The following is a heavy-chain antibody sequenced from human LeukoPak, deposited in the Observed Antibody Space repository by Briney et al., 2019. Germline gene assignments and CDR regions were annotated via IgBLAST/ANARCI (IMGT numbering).Heavy chain of an antibody. D-gene: IGHD1-26*01. V-gene: IGHV3-7*02. CDR3: WGGGGGSYYHLLDY. J-gene: IGHJ4*02. CDR2: IKEDGGEK. Sequence: GGSLRLSCAASGFTFSIHWMSWVRQAPGKGLEWVANIKEDGGEKYYVDSVKGRFTISRDNAKNSLYLQMNSLRAEDKAVYYCWGGGGGSYYHLLDYWGQGTLVTVSS. CDR1: GFTFSIHW.